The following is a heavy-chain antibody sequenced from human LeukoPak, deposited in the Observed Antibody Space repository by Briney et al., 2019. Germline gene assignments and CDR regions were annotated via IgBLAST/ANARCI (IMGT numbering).Heavy chain of an antibody. CDR2: FDPEDGET. V-gene: IGHV1-24*01. Sequence: ASVKVSCKVSGCTLTELSMHWVRQAPGKGLEWMGGFDPEDGETIYAQKFQGRVTMTEDTSTDTAYMELSSLRSEDTAVYYCATVYSDYAPFDYWGQGTLVTVSS. CDR1: GCTLTELS. CDR3: ATVYSDYAPFDY. J-gene: IGHJ4*02. D-gene: IGHD4-11*01.